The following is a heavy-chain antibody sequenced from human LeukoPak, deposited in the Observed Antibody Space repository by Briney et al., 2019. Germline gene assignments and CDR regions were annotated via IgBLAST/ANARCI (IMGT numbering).Heavy chain of an antibody. CDR2: ISAYNGNT. Sequence: ASVKVSCKASGYTFTSYGISWVRQAPGQGLEWMGWISAYNGNTKYAQKLQGRVTMTTDTSTSTAYMELRSLRSDDTAVYYCAREKTAYYYDSSGYYSPFDCWGQGTLVTVSS. CDR3: AREKTAYYYDSSGYYSPFDC. CDR1: GYTFTSYG. D-gene: IGHD3-22*01. J-gene: IGHJ4*02. V-gene: IGHV1-18*01.